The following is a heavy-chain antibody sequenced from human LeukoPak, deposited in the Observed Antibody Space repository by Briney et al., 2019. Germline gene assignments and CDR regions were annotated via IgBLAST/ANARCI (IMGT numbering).Heavy chain of an antibody. D-gene: IGHD3/OR15-3a*01. CDR3: ARALSDFWTGYFFDS. CDR1: RINFNSYW. J-gene: IGHJ4*02. CDR2: IKQDGSET. Sequence: GGSLRLSCAVSRINFNSYWMTWVRQAPGKGLEWVANIKQDGSETYYMGSVKGRFSISRDNAKNSLYLQMNSLRAEDTAVYYCARALSDFWTGYFFDSWGQGTLVTVSS. V-gene: IGHV3-7*01.